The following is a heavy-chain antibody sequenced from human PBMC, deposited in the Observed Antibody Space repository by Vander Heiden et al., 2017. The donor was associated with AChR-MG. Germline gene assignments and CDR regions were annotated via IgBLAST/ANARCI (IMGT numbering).Heavy chain of an antibody. Sequence: QLQLQESGPGLVKPSETLSLTCTVSGGPINNSSYYWDWTRPPPGMGLEWIGSIYYTGSTSYNPPLKSRVTISIDTSKNQFSLKLSSVTAADTAMYYCVRHLRAQVTGDKHYDYWGQGTLVTVSS. V-gene: IGHV4-39*01. CDR2: IYYTGST. CDR3: VRHLRAQVTGDKHYDY. D-gene: IGHD7-27*01. CDR1: GGPINNSSYY. J-gene: IGHJ4*02.